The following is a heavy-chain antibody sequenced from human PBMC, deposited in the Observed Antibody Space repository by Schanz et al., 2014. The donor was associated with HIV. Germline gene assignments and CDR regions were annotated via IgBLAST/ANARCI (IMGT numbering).Heavy chain of an antibody. Sequence: QVQLQESGPGLVKPSETLSLTCNVSGDSISNYYWTWIRQPAGRGLEWIGRVYSGGSSNYNPSLRIRVPMPVDPSKTQFPLKLKSVPAADTAVYYCAKSGQLVTKHYWFDSWGQGTLVIVSS. V-gene: IGHV4-4*07. CDR3: AKSGQLVTKHYWFDS. CDR2: VYSGGSS. J-gene: IGHJ5*01. CDR1: GDSISNYY. D-gene: IGHD6-6*01.